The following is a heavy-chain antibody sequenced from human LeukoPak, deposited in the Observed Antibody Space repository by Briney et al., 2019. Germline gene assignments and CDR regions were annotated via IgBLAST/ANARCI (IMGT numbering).Heavy chain of an antibody. V-gene: IGHV4-59*08. CDR3: ARREVTNFDY. Sequence: PSETLSLTCTVSGDSISTYYWSWIRQPPGKGLEWIGYIYYSGSTNYNPSLKSRVTISVDTSKNQFSLKLSSVTAADTAVYYCARREVTNFDYWGQGALVTVSS. D-gene: IGHD2-21*02. CDR2: IYYSGST. J-gene: IGHJ4*02. CDR1: GDSISTYY.